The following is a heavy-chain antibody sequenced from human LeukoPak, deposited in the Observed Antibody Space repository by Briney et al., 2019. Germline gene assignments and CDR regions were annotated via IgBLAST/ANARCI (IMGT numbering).Heavy chain of an antibody. J-gene: IGHJ4*02. V-gene: IGHV3-7*01. Sequence: GGSLRLSCVASGFAFSSYWMTWVRQAPGKGLEWVANIKQDGGEEYYVDSVKGRFTISRDNAKNSLFLQMNSLRVEDTAVYYCARLGGSYYAYWGQGTLVTVSS. D-gene: IGHD1-26*01. CDR3: ARLGGSYYAY. CDR2: IKQDGGEE. CDR1: GFAFSSYW.